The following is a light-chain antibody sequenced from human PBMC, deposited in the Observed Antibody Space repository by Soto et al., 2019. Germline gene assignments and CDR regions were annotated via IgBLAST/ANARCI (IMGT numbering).Light chain of an antibody. CDR3: QQYGSLSWT. J-gene: IGKJ1*01. V-gene: IGKV3-20*01. Sequence: EIVLSQSPGTLSLSPGERATLSCRASQNVDSNYLAWYQQKPGQPPRTIISGASGRATGIPDRFSGSGSGTDFTLTISRLEPEDFAVYYCQQYGSLSWTFGQGTKVDI. CDR1: QNVDSNY. CDR2: GAS.